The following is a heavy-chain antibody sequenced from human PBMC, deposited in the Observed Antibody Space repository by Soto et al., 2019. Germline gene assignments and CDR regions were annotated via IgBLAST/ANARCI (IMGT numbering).Heavy chain of an antibody. CDR3: ARVGATTLHYFDS. D-gene: IGHD1-26*01. CDR2: IEPRDSYT. J-gene: IGHJ4*02. V-gene: IGHV5-10-1*01. Sequence: PRESLKISCQVSGYRFTSYWLTWVRQVPGKGLECLGRIEPRDSYTNYSPSFQGHVTISVDKSINTAYLQWNSLKASDTAIYYCARVGATTLHYFDSWGQGTLVTVSS. CDR1: GYRFTSYW.